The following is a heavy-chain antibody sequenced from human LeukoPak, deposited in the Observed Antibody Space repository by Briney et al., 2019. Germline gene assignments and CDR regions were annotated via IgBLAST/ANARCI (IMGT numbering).Heavy chain of an antibody. J-gene: IGHJ4*02. Sequence: GGSLRLSCAASGFTFSSYSMNWVRQAPGKGLEWVSSISSSSISIYYADSVKGRFTISRDNAKNSLYLQMNSLRAEDTAVYYCASQYYGSGIDYWGQGTLVTVSS. CDR3: ASQYYGSGIDY. CDR2: ISSSSISI. V-gene: IGHV3-21*01. D-gene: IGHD3-10*01. CDR1: GFTFSSYS.